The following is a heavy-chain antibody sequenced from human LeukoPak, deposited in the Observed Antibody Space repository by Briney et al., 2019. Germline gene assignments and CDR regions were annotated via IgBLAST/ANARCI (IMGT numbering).Heavy chain of an antibody. D-gene: IGHD1-26*01. Sequence: GGSLRLSCAASGFTFSSNWMHWVRHAPGKGLVWVSRIKSDGSKTSYADSVKGRFTISRDNAKNTLYLQMNSLRAEDTAVYYCARDPHGGSGSDPHDAFDIWGQGTMVTVSS. V-gene: IGHV3-74*01. CDR2: IKSDGSKT. J-gene: IGHJ3*02. CDR1: GFTFSSNW. CDR3: ARDPHGGSGSDPHDAFDI.